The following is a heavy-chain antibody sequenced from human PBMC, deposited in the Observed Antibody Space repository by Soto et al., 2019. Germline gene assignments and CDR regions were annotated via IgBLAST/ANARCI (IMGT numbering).Heavy chain of an antibody. J-gene: IGHJ4*01. CDR2: IHSSGTT. D-gene: IGHD2-15*01. Sequence: SETLCLTCTVSGGSIYSYFWSWIRQPPGRGLDWIGWIHSSGTTKYNPSLKGRVSISVDTSKTQLSLNLNSVTAADSDVYYCARLGHCSCGICHPDYWCQGSLVTVSS. V-gene: IGHV4-59*08. CDR3: ARLGHCSCGICHPDY. CDR1: GGSIYSYF.